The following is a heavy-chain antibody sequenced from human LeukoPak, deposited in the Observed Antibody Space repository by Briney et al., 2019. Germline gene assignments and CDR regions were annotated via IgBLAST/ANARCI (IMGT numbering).Heavy chain of an antibody. Sequence: PSETLSLTCTVSGGSISSYYWSWIRQPPGKALEWIGYIYYSWSTNYNTSLKSRVTISVDTSKNQSSLKLSSVTAADTAVYYCARGVVAATPYYYYYMDVWGKGTTVTISS. CDR2: IYYSWST. CDR3: ARGVVAATPYYYYYMDV. J-gene: IGHJ6*03. CDR1: GGSISSYY. D-gene: IGHD2-15*01. V-gene: IGHV4-59*01.